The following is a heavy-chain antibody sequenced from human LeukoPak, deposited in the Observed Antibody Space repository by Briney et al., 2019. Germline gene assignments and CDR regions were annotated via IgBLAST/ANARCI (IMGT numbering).Heavy chain of an antibody. V-gene: IGHV5-51*01. J-gene: IGHJ4*02. CDR1: GYTFPNYW. D-gene: IGHD3-22*01. CDR2: IYPADSNT. Sequence: GESLKISCKGSGYTFPNYWIGWVRQMPGKGLEWMGIIYPADSNTRYSPSFQGQVTISADKSISTAYLQWSSLKASDTPMYYCARFAYGSDYFPGHYWGQGTLVTVSS. CDR3: ARFAYGSDYFPGHY.